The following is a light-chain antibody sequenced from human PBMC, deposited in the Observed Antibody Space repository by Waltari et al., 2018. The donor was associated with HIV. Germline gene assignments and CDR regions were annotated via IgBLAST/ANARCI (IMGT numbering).Light chain of an antibody. V-gene: IGKV4-1*01. J-gene: IGKJ2*01. CDR2: WAS. CDR3: QQFYSTPMYT. Sequence: DIVMTQSPDSLAVSLGERATINCKSSQTVLYNSNNKNYLSWYQQKPGQPPKLLIYWASTRESGVPDRFIGSGSGTDFTLTISSLQAEDAAIYYCQQFYSTPMYTFGQGTKLEIK. CDR1: QTVLYNSNNKNY.